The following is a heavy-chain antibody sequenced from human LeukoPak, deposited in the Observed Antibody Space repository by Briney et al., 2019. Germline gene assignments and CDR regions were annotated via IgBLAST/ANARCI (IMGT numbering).Heavy chain of an antibody. CDR1: GYTFTGYY. CDR2: INPNSGGT. D-gene: IGHD3-10*01. V-gene: IGHV1-2*02. Sequence: GASVKVSCKASGYTFTGYYVHWVRQAPGQGLEWMGWINPNSGGTNYAQKFQGRVTMTRDTSISTAYMELSRLRSDDTAVYYCARSVRNFEGRSGSYQYSPDYWGQGTLVTVSS. J-gene: IGHJ4*02. CDR3: ARSVRNFEGRSGSYQYSPDY.